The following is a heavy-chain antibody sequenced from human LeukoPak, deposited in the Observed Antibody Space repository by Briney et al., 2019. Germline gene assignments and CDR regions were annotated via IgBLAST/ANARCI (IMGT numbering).Heavy chain of an antibody. CDR1: GESFSGYY. Sequence: SETLSLTCAVYGESFSGYYWSWIRQPPGKGLEWIGEIMHSGNTNYNPSLKSRVTISVDTSKNQISLNLSSLTAADTAIYYCARSYSYRGLAAAAALRYWGQGTLVTVSS. CDR2: IMHSGNT. D-gene: IGHD6-13*01. J-gene: IGHJ4*02. CDR3: ARSYSYRGLAAAAALRY. V-gene: IGHV4-34*12.